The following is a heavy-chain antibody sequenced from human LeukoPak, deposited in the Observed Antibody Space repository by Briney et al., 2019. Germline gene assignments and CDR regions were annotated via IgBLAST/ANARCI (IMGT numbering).Heavy chain of an antibody. D-gene: IGHD6-19*01. J-gene: IGHJ4*02. Sequence: SGGSLRLSCAASGFTFSSYAMSWVRQAPGKGLEWVSAVSAGGLSTYYADSVKGRLTISRDNSKNTLYLQMNSLRAEDTAVYYCARARGIAVAGTGYFDYWGQGTLVTVSS. V-gene: IGHV3-23*01. CDR1: GFTFSSYA. CDR2: VSAGGLST. CDR3: ARARGIAVAGTGYFDY.